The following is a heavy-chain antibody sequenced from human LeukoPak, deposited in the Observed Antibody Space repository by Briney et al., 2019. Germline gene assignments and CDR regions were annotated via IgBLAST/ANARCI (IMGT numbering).Heavy chain of an antibody. J-gene: IGHJ3*02. D-gene: IGHD3-3*01. CDR1: GFTFSSYG. CDR3: AILPYDFWSGYYSRWVFDI. Sequence: GGSLRLSCAASGFTFSSYGMHWVRQAPGKGLEWVAVISYDGSNKYYADSVKGRFTISRDNSKNTLYLQMNSLRAEDTAVYYCAILPYDFWSGYYSRWVFDIWGQGTMVTVSS. V-gene: IGHV3-30*03. CDR2: ISYDGSNK.